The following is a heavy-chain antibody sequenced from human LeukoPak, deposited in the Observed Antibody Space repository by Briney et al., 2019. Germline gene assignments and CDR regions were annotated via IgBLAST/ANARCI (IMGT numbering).Heavy chain of an antibody. J-gene: IGHJ2*01. V-gene: IGHV3-30-3*01. CDR2: ISYEGSNK. CDR1: GFTFSSYA. D-gene: IGHD3-22*01. CDR3: AKDSGITMIVVVIPYWYFDL. Sequence: GGSLRLSCAASGFTFSSYAMHGVGQAPAKGLEWVAVISYEGSNKYYADSVKGRFTISRDNSKNTLYLQMNSLRAEDTAVYYCAKDSGITMIVVVIPYWYFDLWGRGTLVTVSS.